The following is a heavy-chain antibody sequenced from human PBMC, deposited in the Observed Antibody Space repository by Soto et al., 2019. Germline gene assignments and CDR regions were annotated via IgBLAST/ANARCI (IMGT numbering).Heavy chain of an antibody. Sequence: QVPLVESGGGLVKPGGSLRLSCAASGLTFSDCYMNWIRQAPGKGLEWVSYISSSGSSINYAGSVKGRFTISRDNAKNSLYLQMNSLRAEDTAMYYARVRFGEWGYAMDVWGQGTTVTVSS. V-gene: IGHV3-11*01. D-gene: IGHD3-10*01. CDR2: ISSSGSSI. CDR1: GLTFSDCY. CDR3: ARVRFGEWGYAMDV. J-gene: IGHJ6*02.